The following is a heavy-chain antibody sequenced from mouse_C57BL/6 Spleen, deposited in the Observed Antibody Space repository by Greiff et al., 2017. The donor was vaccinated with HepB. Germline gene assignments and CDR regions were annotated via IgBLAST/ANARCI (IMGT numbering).Heavy chain of an antibody. CDR2: IDPSDSYT. CDR3: ARGNYYGSSYGFDV. CDR1: GYTFTSYW. Sequence: QVQLQQPGAELVKPGASVKLSCKASGYTFTSYWMQWVKQRPGQGLEWIGEIDPSDSYTNYNQKFKGKATLTVDTSSSTAYMQRSSLTSEDSAVYYCARGNYYGSSYGFDVWGTGTTVTVSS. D-gene: IGHD1-1*01. J-gene: IGHJ1*03. V-gene: IGHV1-50*01.